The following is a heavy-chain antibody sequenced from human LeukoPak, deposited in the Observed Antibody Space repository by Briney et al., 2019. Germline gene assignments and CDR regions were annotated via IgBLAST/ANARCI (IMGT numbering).Heavy chain of an antibody. CDR1: GFTSSSYA. Sequence: GGSLRLSCAASGFTSSSYAMSWVRQAPGKGLEWVSAISGSGGSTYYADSVKGRFTISRDNSKNTLYLQMNSLRAEDTAVYYCVKTLGYCSSTSCRGYYYYMDVWGKGTTVTVSS. V-gene: IGHV3-23*01. J-gene: IGHJ6*03. CDR3: VKTLGYCSSTSCRGYYYYMDV. CDR2: ISGSGGST. D-gene: IGHD2-2*01.